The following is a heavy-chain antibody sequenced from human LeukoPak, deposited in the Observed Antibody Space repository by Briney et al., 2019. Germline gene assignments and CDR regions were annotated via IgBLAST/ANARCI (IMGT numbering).Heavy chain of an antibody. D-gene: IGHD3/OR15-3a*01. CDR3: ARGTYYFDY. Sequence: GGSLRLSCAASGFTFSSYGMHWVRQAPGKGLEWVAVIWYDGSNNYYADSVKGRFTISRDNSKNTLYLQMDSLRAEDTAVYYCARGTYYFDYWGQGTLVTVSS. CDR1: GFTFSSYG. J-gene: IGHJ4*02. CDR2: IWYDGSNN. V-gene: IGHV3-33*01.